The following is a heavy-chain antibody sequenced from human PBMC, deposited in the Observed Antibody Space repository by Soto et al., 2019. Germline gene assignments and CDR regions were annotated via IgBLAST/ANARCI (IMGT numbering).Heavy chain of an antibody. CDR1: GGSISSGGYY. D-gene: IGHD3-22*01. Sequence: QVQLQESGPGLVKPSQTLSLTCTVSGGSISSGGYYWSWIRQHPGKGLEWIGYIYYSGSTYYNPSLKSRVNISVDTSKNQFSLKLSSVTAADTAVYYCARVVQGNYYDSSAGGMDVWGQGTTVTVSS. CDR3: ARVVQGNYYDSSAGGMDV. CDR2: IYYSGST. V-gene: IGHV4-31*03. J-gene: IGHJ6*02.